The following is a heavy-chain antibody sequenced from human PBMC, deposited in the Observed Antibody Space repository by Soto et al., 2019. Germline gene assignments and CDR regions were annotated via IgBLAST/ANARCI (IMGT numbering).Heavy chain of an antibody. D-gene: IGHD2-15*01. CDR3: ARAWVVSGKDY. CDR1: GGSFSGYY. J-gene: IGHJ4*02. Sequence: SETLSLTCAVYGGSFSGYYWSWIRQPPGKGLEWIGEINHSGSTNYNPSLKSRVTISVDTSKNQFSLKLSSVTAADTAVYYCARAWVVSGKDYWGQGTLVTVSS. V-gene: IGHV4-34*01. CDR2: INHSGST.